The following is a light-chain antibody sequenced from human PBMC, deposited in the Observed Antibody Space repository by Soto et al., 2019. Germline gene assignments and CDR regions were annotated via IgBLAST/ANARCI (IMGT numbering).Light chain of an antibody. CDR3: LQHNSYPWT. Sequence: DIEMTQSPSTLSESAGERVTITCRASQSISSWLAWYQQKPGKAPKRLIYAASSLQSGVPSRFSGSGSGTEFTLTISSLQPEDFATYYCLQHNSYPWTFGQGTKVDIK. CDR2: AAS. V-gene: IGKV1-5*01. J-gene: IGKJ1*01. CDR1: QSISSW.